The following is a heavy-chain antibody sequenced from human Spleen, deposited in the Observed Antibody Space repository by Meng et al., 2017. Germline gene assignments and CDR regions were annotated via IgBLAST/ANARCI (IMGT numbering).Heavy chain of an antibody. Sequence: SETLSLTCNVSGGSMSPYYWSWIRQPPGKGLEWIGNIYYSGSTNYKPSLKSRVIMSIDTSKSQFSLKLSSVTAADTAVYYCAGRGDYYGAGSFYLLEYWGQGRLVTVSS. CDR2: IYYSGST. V-gene: IGHV4-59*12. D-gene: IGHD3-10*01. CDR3: AGRGDYYGAGSFYLLEY. J-gene: IGHJ4*02. CDR1: GGSMSPYY.